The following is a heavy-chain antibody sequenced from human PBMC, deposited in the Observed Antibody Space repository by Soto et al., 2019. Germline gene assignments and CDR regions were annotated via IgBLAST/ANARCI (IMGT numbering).Heavy chain of an antibody. CDR1: GGSVSSSSYY. Sequence: PSETLSLTCTVSGGSVSSSSYYWGWVRQPPGKGLEWIGSVYYSGSTYYNPSLESRVTISVDKSKNQFSLKLMSLSAADTAVYYCGRLXGLXXISXYFDYWGQGALVTVSS. D-gene: IGHD2-21*02. V-gene: IGHV4-39*01. J-gene: IGHJ4*02. CDR3: GRLXGLXXISXYFDY. CDR2: VYYSGST.